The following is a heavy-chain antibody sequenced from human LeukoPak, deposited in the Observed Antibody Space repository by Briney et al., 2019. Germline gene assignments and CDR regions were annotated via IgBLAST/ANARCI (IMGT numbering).Heavy chain of an antibody. CDR3: ASGLTVYYDWYFDY. CDR1: GGSISSYY. CDR2: IYYSGST. D-gene: IGHD3-9*01. V-gene: IGHV4-59*01. Sequence: SETLSLTCTVSGGSISSYYWSWIRQPPGKGLGWIGYIYYSGSTNYNPSLKSRVTISVDTSKNQCSLKLSSVTAADTAVYYCASGLTVYYDWYFDYWGQGTLVTVSS. J-gene: IGHJ4*02.